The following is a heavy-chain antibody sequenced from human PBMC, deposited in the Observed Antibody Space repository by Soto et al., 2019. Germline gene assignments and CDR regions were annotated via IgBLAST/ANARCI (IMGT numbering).Heavy chain of an antibody. V-gene: IGHV3-66*01. J-gene: IGHJ4*02. Sequence: EVQLVESGGTLVQPGGSLRLSCAVYGFTVSTNYISWVRQAPGKGLESVSIIYSDGRTYYADSVKGRFTTSRDTANNLVFLQMDNWRADDAATSHCARDSGSYGAGRGVLDYWGQGTLVTVSS. CDR3: ARDSGSYGAGRGVLDY. CDR1: GFTVSTNY. CDR2: IYSDGRT. D-gene: IGHD3-10*01.